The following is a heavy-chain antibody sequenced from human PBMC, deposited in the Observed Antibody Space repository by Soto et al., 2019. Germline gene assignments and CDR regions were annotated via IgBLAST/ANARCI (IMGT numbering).Heavy chain of an antibody. CDR2: ISYDEIDK. CDR1: GFTFSSYA. D-gene: IGHD2-2*01. Sequence: GGSLRLSCAASGFTFSSYAMSWVRQAPGKGLEWVAAISYDEIDKKYASSVKGRFTVSRDNVKNTLSLQMNSLRPEDTAVYYCAKDSGYQLPDNYFYYSLDVWGQGTTVTVSS. V-gene: IGHV3-30*18. CDR3: AKDSGYQLPDNYFYYSLDV. J-gene: IGHJ6*02.